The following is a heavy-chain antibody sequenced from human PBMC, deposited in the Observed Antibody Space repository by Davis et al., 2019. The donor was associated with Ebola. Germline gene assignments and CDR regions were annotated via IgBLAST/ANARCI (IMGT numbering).Heavy chain of an antibody. CDR3: ARQGWSGYSLRHWLDP. D-gene: IGHD3-3*01. V-gene: IGHV4-39*01. CDR1: GGSISGSTYY. J-gene: IGHJ5*02. CDR2: IYYSGIT. Sequence: GSLRLSCTVSGGSISGSTYYWGWIRQPPGKGLEWIGSIYYSGITYYNPSLKSRVTISVDTSKNQFSLKLRSVTAADTAVYYCARQGWSGYSLRHWLDPWGRGTLVTVSS.